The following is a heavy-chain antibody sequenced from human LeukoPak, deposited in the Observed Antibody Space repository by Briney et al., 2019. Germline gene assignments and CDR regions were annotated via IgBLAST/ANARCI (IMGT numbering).Heavy chain of an antibody. J-gene: IGHJ6*03. CDR1: GGTFSSYA. CDR2: IIPIFGTA. CDR3: ARGVWGGLSYYYYYMDV. V-gene: IGHV1-69*01. Sequence: SVKVSCKASGGTFSSYAISWVRQAPGQGLEWMGGIIPIFGTANYAQKFQGRVTITADESTSTAYMELSSLRSEDTAVYYCARGVWGGLSYYYYYMDVWGKGTTVTISS. D-gene: IGHD3-16*01.